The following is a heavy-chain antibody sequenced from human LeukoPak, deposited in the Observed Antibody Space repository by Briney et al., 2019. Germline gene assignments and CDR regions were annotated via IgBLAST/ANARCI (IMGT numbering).Heavy chain of an antibody. Sequence: PSETLSLTCTVSGGSITTDNYYWDWIRQSPGRGLEWIGSLYYGGSTYYNPSLKSRLTISVDTSKNQFSLQLSSVTAADTAVYYCARDLAAAGTIDPWGQGTLVTVSS. CDR1: GGSITTDNYY. V-gene: IGHV4-39*07. CDR2: LYYGGST. J-gene: IGHJ5*02. D-gene: IGHD6-13*01. CDR3: ARDLAAAGTIDP.